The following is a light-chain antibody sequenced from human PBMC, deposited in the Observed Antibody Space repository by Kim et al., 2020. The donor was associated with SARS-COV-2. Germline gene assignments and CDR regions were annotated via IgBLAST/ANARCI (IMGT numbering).Light chain of an antibody. J-gene: IGKJ2*01. CDR2: KVS. Sequence: DVVMTQSPLSLPVTLGQPASISCRSSQSLVHSDGNTYLNWFQQRPGQSPRRLIYKVSNRDSGVPDRFSGSGSGTVFTLKIRGVKPDDVGVYYGMQGPDWPPYTFGQGTKLGI. V-gene: IGKV2-30*02. CDR1: QSLVHSDGNTY. CDR3: MQGPDWPPYT.